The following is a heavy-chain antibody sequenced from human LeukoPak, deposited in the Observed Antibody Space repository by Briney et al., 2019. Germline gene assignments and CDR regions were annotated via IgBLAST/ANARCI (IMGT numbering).Heavy chain of an antibody. D-gene: IGHD5/OR15-5a*01. V-gene: IGHV1-18*01. CDR3: ATVYEGLRWFDP. CDR1: GYTFTSYG. Sequence: ASVKVSCKASGYTFTSYGISWVRQAPGQGLEWMGWISAYNGNTNYAQKFQGRVTMTEDTSTDTAYMKLSSLRSEDTAVYYCATVYEGLRWFDPWGQGTLVTVSS. J-gene: IGHJ5*02. CDR2: ISAYNGNT.